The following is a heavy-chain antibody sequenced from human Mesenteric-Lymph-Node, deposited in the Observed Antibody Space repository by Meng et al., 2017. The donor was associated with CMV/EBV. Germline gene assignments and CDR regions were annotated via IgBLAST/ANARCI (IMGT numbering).Heavy chain of an antibody. Sequence: GSLRLSCTVSGGSISSYYWNWIRQPPGKGLEWIGYIYYSGSTNYNPSLKSRVTISIDTSKNQFSLKLRSVTAADTAVYYCARDRVGGGAYYFDYWGQGTLVTVSS. CDR3: ARDRVGGGAYYFDY. J-gene: IGHJ4*02. D-gene: IGHD2-21*01. V-gene: IGHV4-59*01. CDR1: GGSISSYY. CDR2: IYYSGST.